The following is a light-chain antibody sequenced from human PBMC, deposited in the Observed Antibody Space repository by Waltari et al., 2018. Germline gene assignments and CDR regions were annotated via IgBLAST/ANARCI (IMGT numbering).Light chain of an antibody. V-gene: IGKV2-24*01. Sequence: DIVMTQTPLSSSVTPGQPASISCRASQSLEHGNGNTYLSWLHQRPGQPPRLLIYQISNRSSGVPDRFSGSGAGTDFTLTISRVEAEDVGVYYCMQATEFPRTFGQGTKVEIK. CDR2: QIS. CDR1: QSLEHGNGNTY. J-gene: IGKJ2*02. CDR3: MQATEFPRT.